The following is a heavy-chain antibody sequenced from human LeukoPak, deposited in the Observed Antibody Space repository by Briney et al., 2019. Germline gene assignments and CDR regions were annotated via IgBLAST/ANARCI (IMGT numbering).Heavy chain of an antibody. J-gene: IGHJ4*02. CDR2: MTGIGTAT. CDR3: ARVATYYDESGYFRAIDY. D-gene: IGHD3-22*01. V-gene: IGHV3-11*01. Sequence: PGGSLRLSCAASGFTLSNYWMHWVRQAPGKGLDWVSYMTGIGTATDYADSVKGRFTISRDNTKNSLYLQMNSLRAEDTAVYYCARVATYYDESGYFRAIDYWGQGTLVTVSS. CDR1: GFTLSNYW.